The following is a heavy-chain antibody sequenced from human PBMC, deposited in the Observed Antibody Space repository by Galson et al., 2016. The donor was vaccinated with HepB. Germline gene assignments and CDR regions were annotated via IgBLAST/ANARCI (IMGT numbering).Heavy chain of an antibody. V-gene: IGHV3-23*01. CDR1: GVAFGTTFGTYA. CDR2: ISRSGADT. Sequence: SLRLSCAASGVAFGTTFGTYAISWVRQAPGKGLEWVSVISRSGADTYYADSVKGRFTISRDNSKNILFLQMDSLRAEETAVYYCAAKRSDFGELSPLDYWGQGTLVTVSS. D-gene: IGHD3-10*01. CDR3: AAKRSDFGELSPLDY. J-gene: IGHJ4*02.